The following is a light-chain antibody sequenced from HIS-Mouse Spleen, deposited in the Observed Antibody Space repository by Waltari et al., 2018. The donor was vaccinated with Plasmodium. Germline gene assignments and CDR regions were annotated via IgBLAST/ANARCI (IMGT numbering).Light chain of an antibody. CDR3: QQYNNWSFT. Sequence: EIVMTQSPATLSVSPGERATLSCRASQSVSSNLACDQQKPGQAPRLLIYVASTRATGIPARFSGVVSGTEFTLTISSLQSEDFAVYYCQQYNNWSFTFGPGTKVDIK. CDR2: VAS. CDR1: QSVSSN. V-gene: IGKV3-15*01. J-gene: IGKJ3*01.